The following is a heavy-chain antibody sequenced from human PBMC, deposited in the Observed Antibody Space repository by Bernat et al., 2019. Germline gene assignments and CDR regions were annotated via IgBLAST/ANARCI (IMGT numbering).Heavy chain of an antibody. V-gene: IGHV4-61*01. CDR1: GGSVSSGSYY. Sequence: QVQLQESGPGLVKPSETLSLTCTVSGGSVSSGSYYWSWIRQPPGKGLEWIGYIYYSGSTNYNPSLKSRVTISVDTSKNQFSLKLSPVTAADTAVYYCAGEPAGFLEWFGWGSGNWFDPWGQGTLVTVSS. J-gene: IGHJ5*02. D-gene: IGHD3-3*01. CDR2: IYYSGST. CDR3: AGEPAGFLEWFGWGSGNWFDP.